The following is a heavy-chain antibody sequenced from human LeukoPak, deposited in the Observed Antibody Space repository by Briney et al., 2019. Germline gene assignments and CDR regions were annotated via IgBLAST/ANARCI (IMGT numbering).Heavy chain of an antibody. Sequence: GGSLRLSCVASVFSFRTYWMHWVRQVPGKGLVWVARINSDGGRTTYADSVKGRFTISRDNAKNTLFLQMNSLRAEDTALYYCARDEEGDYYHYYMDVWGKGTTVTVSS. J-gene: IGHJ6*03. CDR2: INSDGGRT. CDR3: ARDEEGDYYHYYMDV. CDR1: VFSFRTYW. D-gene: IGHD3-10*01. V-gene: IGHV3-74*03.